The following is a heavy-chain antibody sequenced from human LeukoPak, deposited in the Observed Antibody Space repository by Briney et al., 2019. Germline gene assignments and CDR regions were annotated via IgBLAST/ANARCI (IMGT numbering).Heavy chain of an antibody. Sequence: GESLKISCKGSGYSFTSYWIGWVRQAPGQGLEWMGWISAYNGNTNYAQKLQGRVTMTTDTSTSTAYMELRSLRSDDTAVYYCARRVGATTGIDYWGQGTLVTVSS. J-gene: IGHJ4*02. CDR1: GYSFTSYW. D-gene: IGHD1-26*01. CDR2: ISAYNGNT. V-gene: IGHV1-18*04. CDR3: ARRVGATTGIDY.